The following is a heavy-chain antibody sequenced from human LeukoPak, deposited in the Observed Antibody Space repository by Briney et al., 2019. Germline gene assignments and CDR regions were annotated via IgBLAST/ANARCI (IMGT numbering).Heavy chain of an antibody. V-gene: IGHV3-11*01. CDR3: ARENDYVWGSYRYTGKIFDY. Sequence: GGSLRLSCAASGFTFSDYYMSWIRQAPGKGLEWVSYISSSGSTIYYADSVKGRFTISRDNAKDSLYLQMNSLRAEDTAVYYCARENDYVWGSYRYTGKIFDYWGQGTLVTVSS. CDR2: ISSSGSTI. CDR1: GFTFSDYY. D-gene: IGHD3-16*02. J-gene: IGHJ4*02.